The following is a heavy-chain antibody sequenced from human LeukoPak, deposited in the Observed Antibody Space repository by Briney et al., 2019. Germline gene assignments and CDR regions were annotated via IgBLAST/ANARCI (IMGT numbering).Heavy chain of an antibody. D-gene: IGHD3-3*01. V-gene: IGHV4-38-2*01. J-gene: IGHJ5*02. CDR3: ARHPYDFWSGLSLNLNWFDP. CDR2: IYHSGST. Sequence: SETLSLTCAVSGYSISSGYYWGWIRQPPGKGLEWIGSIYHSGSTYYNPSLKSRVTISVDTSKNQFSLKLCSVTAADTAVYYCARHPYDFWSGLSLNLNWFDPWGQGTLVTVSS. CDR1: GYSISSGYY.